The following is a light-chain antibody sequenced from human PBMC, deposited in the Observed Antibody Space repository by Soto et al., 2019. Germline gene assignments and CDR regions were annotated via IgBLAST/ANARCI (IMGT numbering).Light chain of an antibody. J-gene: IGLJ3*02. Sequence: QSALTQPASVSGSPGQSITISCTGTSSDVGGYNYVSWYQEHPGKAPKLMIYEVSNRPSGVSNRFSGSKSGNPASLTISGLPAEDEADYYCSSYTRSSTRVFGGGTKLTVL. V-gene: IGLV2-14*01. CDR3: SSYTRSSTRV. CDR1: SSDVGGYNY. CDR2: EVS.